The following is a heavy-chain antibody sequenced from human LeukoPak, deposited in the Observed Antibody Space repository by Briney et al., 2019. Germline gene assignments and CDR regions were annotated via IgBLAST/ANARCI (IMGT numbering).Heavy chain of an antibody. CDR3: ARASHHYDILTGYVNYYYYYGMDV. J-gene: IGHJ6*02. D-gene: IGHD3-9*01. CDR1: GFTFSSYW. V-gene: IGHV3-7*01. Sequence: QPGGSLRLSCAASGFTFSSYWMSWVRQAPGKGLEWVANIEQDGSEKYYVDSVKGRFTISRDNAKNSLYLQMNSLRAEDTAVYYCARASHHYDILTGYVNYYYYYGMDVWGQGTTVTVSS. CDR2: IEQDGSEK.